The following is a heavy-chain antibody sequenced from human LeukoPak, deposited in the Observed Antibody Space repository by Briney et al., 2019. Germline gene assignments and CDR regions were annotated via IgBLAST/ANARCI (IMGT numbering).Heavy chain of an antibody. CDR2: IYPGDSDT. J-gene: IGHJ4*02. Sequence: GESLKVSCKGSGYSFTSYWIGWVRQMPGKGLEWMGIIYPGDSDTRYSPSFQGQVTISAVKSISTAYLQWSSLKASDTAIYYCARHSSGWHLTYFDYWGQGTLVTVSS. CDR3: ARHSSGWHLTYFDY. V-gene: IGHV5-51*01. D-gene: IGHD6-19*01. CDR1: GYSFTSYW.